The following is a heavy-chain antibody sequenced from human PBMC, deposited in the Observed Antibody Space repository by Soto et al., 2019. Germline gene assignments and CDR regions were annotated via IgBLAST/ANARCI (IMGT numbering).Heavy chain of an antibody. CDR1: GFTFNNYV. CDR3: ARYCAGDCYRGFDT. J-gene: IGHJ4*02. V-gene: IGHV3-23*01. Sequence: EVQLLESGGGLVQPGGSLRLSCAASGFTFNNYVMTWVRQTPGKGLDWVSLVTANSGVIYYADSVKGLFTVSRDNSKNTLYLQMNSLRAEDTALYYCARYCAGDCYRGFDTWGQGTLVTVSS. D-gene: IGHD2-21*02. CDR2: VTANSGVI.